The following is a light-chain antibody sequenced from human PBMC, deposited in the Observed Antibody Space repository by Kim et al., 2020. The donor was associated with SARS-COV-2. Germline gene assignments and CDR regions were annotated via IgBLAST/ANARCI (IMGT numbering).Light chain of an antibody. J-gene: IGKJ4*01. CDR2: DAS. CDR1: QSISIY. V-gene: IGKV3-11*01. CDR3: QQRNNWPPAVT. Sequence: PGVRPTLSCSASQSISIYVAWYQHKPGQAPRLLIYDASNRATGIPDRFSGSGSGTDFTLTISSLEPEDFAIYYCQQRNNWPPAVTFGGGTKVDIK.